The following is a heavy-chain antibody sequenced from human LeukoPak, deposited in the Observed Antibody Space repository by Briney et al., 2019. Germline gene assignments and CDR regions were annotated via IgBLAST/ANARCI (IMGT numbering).Heavy chain of an antibody. CDR2: IISNGGRT. J-gene: IGHJ6*03. V-gene: IGHV3-64*02. D-gene: IGHD1-26*01. CDR3: ARVKMGATKSDFYYSPRDV. Sequence: GGSLRLSCAASGFTFSSYTMVWVRQAPGKGLEYVAAIISNGGRTHYTDAVKGRFTISRDNSENTVFLQMGSLRADDMAVYYCARVKMGATKSDFYYSPRDVWGKGTTLTV. CDR1: GFTFSSYT.